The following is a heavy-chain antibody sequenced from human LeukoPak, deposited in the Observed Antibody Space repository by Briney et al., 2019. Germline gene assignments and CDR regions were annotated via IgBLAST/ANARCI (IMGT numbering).Heavy chain of an antibody. CDR1: GFTFSSYA. D-gene: IGHD2/OR15-2a*01. V-gene: IGHV3-23*01. CDR3: AKGPLLWD. CDR2: ISGSGVST. Sequence: PGGSPRLSCAASGFTFSSYAMSWVRQAPGKGLEWVSTISGSGVSTYYADSVKGRFTVSRDNSKNTLYLQMNSLRAEDTAVYYCAKGPLLWDWGQGTLVTVSS. J-gene: IGHJ4*02.